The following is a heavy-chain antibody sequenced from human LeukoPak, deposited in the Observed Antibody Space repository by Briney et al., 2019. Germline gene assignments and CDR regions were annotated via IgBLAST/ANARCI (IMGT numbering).Heavy chain of an antibody. V-gene: IGHV1-2*02. D-gene: IGHD3-3*01. J-gene: IGHJ6*04. CDR3: ARDETIFGVVLPMDV. CDR1: GYTFTGYY. Sequence: GASVKVSCKASGYTFTGYYMHWVRQAPGQGLKWMGWINPNSGGTNYAQKFQGRVTMTRDTSISTAYMELSRLRSDDTAVYYCARDETIFGVVLPMDVWGKGTTVTVSS. CDR2: INPNSGGT.